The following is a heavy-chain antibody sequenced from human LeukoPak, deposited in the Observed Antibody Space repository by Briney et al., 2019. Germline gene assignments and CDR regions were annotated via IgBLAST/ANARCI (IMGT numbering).Heavy chain of an antibody. CDR3: AKAMVRGVPNYYGMDV. V-gene: IGHV3-23*01. J-gene: IGHJ6*02. CDR1: GFTFSSYA. CDR2: ISGSGGST. Sequence: GGSLRLSCAASGFTFSSYAMSWVRQAPGKGLEWVSAISGSGGSTYYADSVKGRFTISRDNSKNTLYLQMNSLRAEDTAVYYCAKAMVRGVPNYYGMDVWGQGTTVTVPS. D-gene: IGHD3-10*01.